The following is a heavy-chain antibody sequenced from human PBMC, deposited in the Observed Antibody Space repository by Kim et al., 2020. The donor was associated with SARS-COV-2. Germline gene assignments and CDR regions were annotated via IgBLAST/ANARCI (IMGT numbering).Heavy chain of an antibody. CDR1: GGTFSSYA. Sequence: SVKVSCKASGGTFSSYAISWVRQAPGQGLEWMGGIIPIFGTANYAQKFQGRVTITADESTSTAYMELSSLRSEDTAVYYCARDSTNPHIVGATYFDYWGQGTLVTVSS. CDR3: ARDSTNPHIVGATYFDY. CDR2: IIPIFGTA. V-gene: IGHV1-69*13. J-gene: IGHJ4*02. D-gene: IGHD1-26*01.